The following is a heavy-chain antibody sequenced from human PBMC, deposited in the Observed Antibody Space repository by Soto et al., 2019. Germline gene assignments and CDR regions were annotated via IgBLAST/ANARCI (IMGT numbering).Heavy chain of an antibody. CDR2: IYYSGST. D-gene: IGHD2-15*01. V-gene: IGHV4-39*01. CDR1: GGSISSSSYY. Sequence: SETLSLTCTVSGGSISSSSYYWGWIRQPPGKGLEWIGSIYYSGSTYYNPSLKSRVTISVDTSKNQFSLKLSSVTAADTAVYYCARFVVVVAATQYNWFDPWGQGTLVTVS. J-gene: IGHJ5*02. CDR3: ARFVVVVAATQYNWFDP.